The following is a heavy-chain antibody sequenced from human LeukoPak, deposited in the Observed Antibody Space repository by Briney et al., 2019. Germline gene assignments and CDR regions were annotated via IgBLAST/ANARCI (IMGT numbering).Heavy chain of an antibody. CDR3: ARVPRGYYASSGYYWFDY. Sequence: PGGSLRLSCAASGFTFSSYGIHWVRQAPGRGLEWVAFIRYDGSNKYYADSVKGRFTISRDNAKNSLYLQMNSLRAEDTAVYYCARVPRGYYASSGYYWFDYWGQGTLVTVSS. D-gene: IGHD3-22*01. V-gene: IGHV3-30*02. CDR1: GFTFSSYG. CDR2: IRYDGSNK. J-gene: IGHJ4*02.